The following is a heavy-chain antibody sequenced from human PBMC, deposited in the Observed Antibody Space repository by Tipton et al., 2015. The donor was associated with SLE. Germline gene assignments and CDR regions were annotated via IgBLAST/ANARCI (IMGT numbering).Heavy chain of an antibody. J-gene: IGHJ4*02. CDR2: IYYSGST. CDR1: GGSISSSSYY. D-gene: IGHD3-10*01. V-gene: IGHV4-39*07. Sequence: TLSLTCTVSGGSISSSSYYWGWIRQPPGKGLEWIGSIYYSGSTNYNPSLKSRVTISVDTSKNQFSLKLNSVTAADTALYYCARWCTTYGFRYWGQGTLVAVSS. CDR3: ARWCTTYGFRY.